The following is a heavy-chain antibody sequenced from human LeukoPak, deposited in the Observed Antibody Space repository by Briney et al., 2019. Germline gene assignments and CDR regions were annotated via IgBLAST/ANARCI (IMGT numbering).Heavy chain of an antibody. CDR3: AKDLSFVIPYNWFDP. CDR1: GFTVSRNY. D-gene: IGHD2/OR15-2a*01. CDR2: IYSDGST. V-gene: IGHV3-66*01. J-gene: IGHJ5*02. Sequence: GGSLRLSCAASGFTVSRNYMTWVRQAPGKGLEWVSVIYSDGSTFYTDSVKGRFTISRDNSKNTLYLQMNSLRAEDTAVYYCAKDLSFVIPYNWFDPWGQGTLVTVSS.